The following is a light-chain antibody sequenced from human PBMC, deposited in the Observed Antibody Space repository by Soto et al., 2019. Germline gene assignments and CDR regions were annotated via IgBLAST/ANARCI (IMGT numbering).Light chain of an antibody. CDR1: SSDVGGYNY. CDR2: EVS. Sequence: QSALTQPASVSGSPGQSITISCTGTSSDVGGYNYVSWYQQHPGKAPKLMIYEVSNRPSGVSNRFSGSKSGNTAPLTISGLQAEDEADYYCSSYTSSSTLHVFGTGTRSPS. V-gene: IGLV2-14*01. CDR3: SSYTSSSTLHV. J-gene: IGLJ1*01.